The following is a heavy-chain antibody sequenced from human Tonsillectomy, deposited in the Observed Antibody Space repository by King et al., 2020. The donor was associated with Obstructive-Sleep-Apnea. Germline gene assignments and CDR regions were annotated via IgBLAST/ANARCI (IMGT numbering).Heavy chain of an antibody. D-gene: IGHD3-10*01. CDR1: GYSISSGYY. CDR3: ARSFGTHGSGSFSPYFVY. J-gene: IGHJ4*02. CDR2: IYHGGST. Sequence: VQLKESGPGLVKPSETLSLTCTVSGYSISSGYYWGWIRQPPGKGLEWIGSIYHGGSTYYNPSLKSRVTISVDTSKNQFSLKLSSVTAADTAVYYCARSFGTHGSGSFSPYFVYWGQGTLVTVSS. V-gene: IGHV4-38-2*02.